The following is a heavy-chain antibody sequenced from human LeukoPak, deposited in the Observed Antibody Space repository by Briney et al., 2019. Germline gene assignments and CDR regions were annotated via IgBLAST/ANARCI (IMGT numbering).Heavy chain of an antibody. CDR1: GFRFGSHA. CDR3: ARDGQQLAPYAMDV. V-gene: IGHV3-33*01. Sequence: GGSLRLSCAASGFRFGSHAVHWVRQAPGKGLEWLAQIWYDGSNKYYVDSVKGRFTTSRDDSKNTVYLQMNSLRAEDTAVYFCARDGQQLAPYAMDVWGQGTTVTVSS. CDR2: IWYDGSNK. J-gene: IGHJ6*02. D-gene: IGHD6-13*01.